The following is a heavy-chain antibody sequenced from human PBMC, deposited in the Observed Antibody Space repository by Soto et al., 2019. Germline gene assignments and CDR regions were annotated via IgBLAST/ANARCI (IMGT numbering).Heavy chain of an antibody. CDR1: GYTFTNYA. J-gene: IGHJ4*02. Sequence: ASVKVSCKASGYTFTNYAIHWVRQAPGQRLEWMGWINPGNGNTKYSQKFQGRVTITRDTSASTAYMELSSLRSEDTAVYYCARGEMYYYDTSGYFGFDYWGQGSLVTVSS. CDR3: ARGEMYYYDTSGYFGFDY. D-gene: IGHD3-22*01. CDR2: INPGNGNT. V-gene: IGHV1-3*01.